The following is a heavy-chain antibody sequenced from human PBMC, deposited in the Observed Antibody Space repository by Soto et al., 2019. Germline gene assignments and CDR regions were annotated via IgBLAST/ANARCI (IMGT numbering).Heavy chain of an antibody. CDR2: IYYSGST. CDR1: GGSISSGGYY. J-gene: IGHJ4*02. CDR3: ARATVGARFGVVTIDY. V-gene: IGHV4-31*03. D-gene: IGHD3-3*01. Sequence: SETLSLTCTVSGGSISSGGYYWSWIRQHPGKGLEWIGYIYYSGSTYYNPSLKSRVTISVDTSKNQFSLKLSSVTAADTAVYYCARATVGARFGVVTIDYWGQGTLVTVSS.